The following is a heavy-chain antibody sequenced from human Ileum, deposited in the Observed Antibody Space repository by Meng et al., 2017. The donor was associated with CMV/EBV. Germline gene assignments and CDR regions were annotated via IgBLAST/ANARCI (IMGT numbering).Heavy chain of an antibody. CDR1: GFTFNKYW. V-gene: IGHV3-74*01. Sequence: GGSLRLSCVASGFTFNKYWMHWVRQPPGGGLEWLSRIDNEGSGAIYADSVRGRFTVSRDNARNTVYLHMNSLRDEDTAVYSCARDTPHSAFEPWGHGTLVTVSS. CDR3: ARDTPHSAFEP. D-gene: IGHD2-15*01. CDR2: IDNEGSGA. J-gene: IGHJ5*02.